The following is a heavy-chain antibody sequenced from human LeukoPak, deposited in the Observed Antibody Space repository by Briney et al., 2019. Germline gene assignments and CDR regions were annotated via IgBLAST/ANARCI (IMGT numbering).Heavy chain of an antibody. D-gene: IGHD5-24*01. CDR3: ARGPRRDGYNPDY. V-gene: IGHV1-2*02. CDR1: GYTFTGYY. Sequence: ASVNVSCKASGYTFTGYYMHWVRQAPGQGLEWMGWINPNRGGTNYAQKFQGRVTMTRDTSISTAYMELSRLRSDDTAVYYCARGPRRDGYNPDYWGQGTLLTVSS. CDR2: INPNRGGT. J-gene: IGHJ4*02.